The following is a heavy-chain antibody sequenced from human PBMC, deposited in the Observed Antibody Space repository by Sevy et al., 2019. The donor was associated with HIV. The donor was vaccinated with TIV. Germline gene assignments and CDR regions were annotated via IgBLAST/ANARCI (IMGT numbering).Heavy chain of an antibody. D-gene: IGHD3-22*01. CDR2: IGTAGDT. CDR1: GFTFSSYD. V-gene: IGHV3-13*01. J-gene: IGHJ4*02. CDR3: ATRDSSGYYGH. Sequence: GGSLRLSCAASGFTFSSYDMHWVRQATGKGLEWVSAIGTAGDTYYPGSVKGRFTISREKAKNSLYLQMNSLRAGDTAVYYCATRDSSGYYGHWGQGTLVTVSS.